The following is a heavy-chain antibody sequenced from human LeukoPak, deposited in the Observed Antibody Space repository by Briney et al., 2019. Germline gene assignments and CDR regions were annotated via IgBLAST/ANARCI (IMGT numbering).Heavy chain of an antibody. CDR1: GGSFSGYY. J-gene: IGHJ4*02. V-gene: IGHV4-34*01. CDR2: INHSGST. D-gene: IGHD1-26*01. CDR3: ARALSGAMDY. Sequence: SETLSLTCAVYGGSFSGYYWSWIRQPPGKGLEWIGEINHSGSTNYNPSLKSRVTISVDTSKNQFSLKLSSVTAADTAVYYCARALSGAMDYWGQGTLVTVSS.